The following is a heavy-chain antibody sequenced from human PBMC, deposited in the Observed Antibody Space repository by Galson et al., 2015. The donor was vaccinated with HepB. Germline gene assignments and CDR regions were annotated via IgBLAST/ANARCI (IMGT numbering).Heavy chain of an antibody. V-gene: IGHV3-74*01. D-gene: IGHD2-15*01. CDR2: INGDGRIT. CDR1: GFTFTGYW. Sequence: SLRLSCAASGFTFTGYWIHWVRQAPGKGLVWVSNINGDGRITNYADSVKGRFIISRNNTKRTVYLEMNSLRAEDTAIYFCTRDKTGGFDVWGRGTMVTVSS. CDR3: TRDKTGGFDV. J-gene: IGHJ3*01.